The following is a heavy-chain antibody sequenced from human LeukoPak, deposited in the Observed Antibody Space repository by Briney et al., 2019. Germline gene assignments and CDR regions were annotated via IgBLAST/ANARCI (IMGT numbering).Heavy chain of an antibody. CDR2: IYYSGST. CDR1: GGSISSYY. V-gene: IGHV4-59*01. J-gene: IGHJ6*02. Sequence: SETLSHTCTVSGGSISSYYWSWIRQPPGKGLEWIGYIYYSGSTNYNPSLKSRVTISVDTSKNQFSLKLSSVTAADTAVYYCARVPTAYYYYGMDVWGQGTTVTVSS. CDR3: ARVPTAYYYYGMDV. D-gene: IGHD2-21*02.